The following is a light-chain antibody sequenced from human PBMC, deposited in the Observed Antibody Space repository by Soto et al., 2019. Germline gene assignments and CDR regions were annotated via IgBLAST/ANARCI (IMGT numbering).Light chain of an antibody. CDR1: GSNIGSNS. CDR3: GTWDSSLSASYV. V-gene: IGLV1-51*01. CDR2: DND. Sequence: QSVLTQPPSVSAAPGQTVTISCSGGGSNIGSNSVSWYQQVPGTAPKLLLYDNDKRPSGIPDRFSGSKSGTSATLGITGLQTGDEADYYCGTWDSSLSASYVFGTGTKVTVL. J-gene: IGLJ1*01.